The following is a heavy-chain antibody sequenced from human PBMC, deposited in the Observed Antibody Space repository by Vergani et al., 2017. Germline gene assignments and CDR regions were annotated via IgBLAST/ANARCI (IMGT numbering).Heavy chain of an antibody. V-gene: IGHV2-5*02. CDR2: IYWDDDK. CDR1: GFPLSTSGVG. J-gene: IGHJ5*02. Sequence: QITLKESGPTLVKPTQPLTLTCTFSGFPLSTSGVGVGWIRQPPGRALEWLALIYWDDDKRYSPSLKSRLTITKDTSKNQVVLTMTNMDPVDTATYYCAHRPHSSAPFDPWGQGTLVTVSS. D-gene: IGHD6-19*01. CDR3: AHRPHSSAPFDP.